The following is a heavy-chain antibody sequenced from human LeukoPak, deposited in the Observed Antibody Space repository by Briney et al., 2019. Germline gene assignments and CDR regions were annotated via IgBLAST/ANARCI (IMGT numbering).Heavy chain of an antibody. D-gene: IGHD3-22*01. CDR2: IWYDGSNK. CDR3: AKDRVGYYDSSGSSLLDY. CDR1: GFTFSSYG. Sequence: PGRSLRLSCAASGFTFSSYGMHRVRQAPGKGLEWVAVIWYDGSNKYYADSVKGRFTISRDNSKNTLYLQMNSLRAEDTAVYYCAKDRVGYYDSSGSSLLDYWGQGTLVTLSS. V-gene: IGHV3-33*06. J-gene: IGHJ4*02.